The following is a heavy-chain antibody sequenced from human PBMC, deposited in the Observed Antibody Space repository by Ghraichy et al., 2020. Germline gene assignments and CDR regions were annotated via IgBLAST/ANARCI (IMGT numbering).Heavy chain of an antibody. CDR3: ARERGSSSSGGVYYFDY. V-gene: IGHV3-48*01. D-gene: IGHD6-6*01. J-gene: IGHJ4*02. Sequence: GESLRLSCAASGFTFSSYSMNWVRQAPGKGLEWVSYIRSSISTIYYADSVKGRFTISRDNAKNSLYLQMNSLRAEDTAVYYCARERGSSSSGGVYYFDYWGQGTLVTVSS. CDR1: GFTFSSYS. CDR2: IRSSISTI.